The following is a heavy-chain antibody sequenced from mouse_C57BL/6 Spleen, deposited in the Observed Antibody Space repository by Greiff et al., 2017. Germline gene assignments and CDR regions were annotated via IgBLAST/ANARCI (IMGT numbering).Heavy chain of an antibody. J-gene: IGHJ4*01. Sequence: VKLQQSGAELARPGASVKLSCKASGYTFTSYGISWVKQRTGQGLEWIGEIYPRSGNTYYNEKFKGKATLTADKSSSTAYMELRSLTSEDCAVYFCARAYYCNYVRGAMDYWGQGTSVTVSS. CDR2: IYPRSGNT. CDR1: GYTFTSYG. CDR3: ARAYYCNYVRGAMDY. D-gene: IGHD2-10*01. V-gene: IGHV1-81*01.